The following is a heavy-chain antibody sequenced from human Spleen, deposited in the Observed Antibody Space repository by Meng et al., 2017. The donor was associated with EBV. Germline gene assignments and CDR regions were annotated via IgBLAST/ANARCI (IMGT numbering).Heavy chain of an antibody. CDR3: AKGEGSQWEILYT. J-gene: IGHJ5*02. Sequence: QGQLQQSGAEVKKPGSSVKVSCRTSGGTFRSDAVSWVRQAPGQGLEWMGGLIPMSGAPHYAQKFQDRVTIIADESTSTHSMELNNLRFEDTAMYYCAKGEGSQWEILYTWGQGTLVTVSS. V-gene: IGHV1-69*01. CDR1: GGTFRSDA. CDR2: LIPMSGAP. D-gene: IGHD1-26*01.